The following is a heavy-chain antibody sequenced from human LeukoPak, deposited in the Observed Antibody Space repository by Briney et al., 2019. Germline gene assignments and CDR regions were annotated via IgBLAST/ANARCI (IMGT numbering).Heavy chain of an antibody. V-gene: IGHV4-59*01. Sequence: PSETLSLTCNVSTDSFTRYYWSWIRQPPGKGLEWIGYVYHSGSTNYNPSLQSRVNLSVDTSRNQFSLRLTSVTAADTATYYCARETSLAGFASGLGFNYWGQGILVTVSS. CDR2: VYHSGST. CDR3: ARETSLAGFASGLGFNY. CDR1: TDSFTRYY. J-gene: IGHJ4*02. D-gene: IGHD6-19*01.